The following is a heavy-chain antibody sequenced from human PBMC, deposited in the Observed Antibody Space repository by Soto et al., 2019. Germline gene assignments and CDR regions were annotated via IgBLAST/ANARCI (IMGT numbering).Heavy chain of an antibody. CDR1: GFTFSAYS. CDR2: ITGSSATI. D-gene: IGHD2-8*01. CDR3: ARDNGMAGSFDP. Sequence: EMQLVESGGGLVRPGESLRLSCAASGFTFSAYSMNWVRQAPGKGLEWISYITGSSATIYYADSVKGRFTISRDNAKNSLYLQMNSLRDEDTAIYFCARDNGMAGSFDPWGQGNLVTVSS. V-gene: IGHV3-48*02. J-gene: IGHJ5*02.